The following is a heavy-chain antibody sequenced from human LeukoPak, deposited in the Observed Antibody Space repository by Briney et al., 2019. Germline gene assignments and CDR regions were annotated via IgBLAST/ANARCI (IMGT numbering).Heavy chain of an antibody. J-gene: IGHJ4*02. CDR1: GYTFTSYG. Sequence: ASVKVSCKASGYTFTSYGITWVRQAPGQGLEWMGWISAYNGNTNYAQKFQGRVTMTTDTSTSTDYMELRSLRSDDTAVYYCAREDSSSDYWGQGTLVTVSS. D-gene: IGHD3-22*01. V-gene: IGHV1-18*01. CDR3: AREDSSSDY. CDR2: ISAYNGNT.